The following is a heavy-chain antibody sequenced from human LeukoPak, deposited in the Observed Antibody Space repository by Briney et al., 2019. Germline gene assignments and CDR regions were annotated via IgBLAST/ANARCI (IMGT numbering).Heavy chain of an antibody. V-gene: IGHV3-74*01. J-gene: IGHJ5*02. CDR1: GFTFSSYL. Sequence: VGSLRLSSAASGFTFSSYLMHWGRQAPGKGRLWVSRINSDGSSTSYADSVKGRFTISRDNAKNTLYLQMHGLRAEDTAVYYCARGSGFDPWGQGTLVTVSS. CDR2: INSDGSST. CDR3: ARGSGFDP.